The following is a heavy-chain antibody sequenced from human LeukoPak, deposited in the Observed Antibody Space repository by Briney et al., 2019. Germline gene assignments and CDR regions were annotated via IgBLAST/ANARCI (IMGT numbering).Heavy chain of an antibody. CDR2: IYSGGST. CDR3: ARDSGSYPLGFDY. V-gene: IGHV3-66*02. CDR1: GFTVSSKY. D-gene: IGHD1-26*01. Sequence: GGSLRLSCAASGFTVSSKYMSWVRQAPGKGLEWVSVIYSGGSTYYADSVKGRFTISRDNSKNTLYLQMNSLRAEDTAVYYCARDSGSYPLGFDYWGQGTLVTVSS. J-gene: IGHJ4*02.